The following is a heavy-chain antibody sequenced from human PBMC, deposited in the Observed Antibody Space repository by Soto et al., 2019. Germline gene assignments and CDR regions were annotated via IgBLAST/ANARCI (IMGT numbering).Heavy chain of an antibody. CDR2: ISAYNGNT. D-gene: IGHD3-9*01. V-gene: IGHV1-18*01. Sequence: QVQLVQSGAEVKKPGASVKVSCKASGYTFTSYGISWVRQAPGQGLEWMGWISAYNGNTNYAQKLQGRGTMTTDTSTSTAYMELRSLRSDDTAVYYCARDRTGYDILTGSTRPDYWGQGTLVTVSS. J-gene: IGHJ4*02. CDR3: ARDRTGYDILTGSTRPDY. CDR1: GYTFTSYG.